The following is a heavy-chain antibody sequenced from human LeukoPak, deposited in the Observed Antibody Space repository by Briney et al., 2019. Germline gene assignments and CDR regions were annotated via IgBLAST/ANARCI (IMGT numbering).Heavy chain of an antibody. D-gene: IGHD2-21*01. CDR3: TRLVVGDAFDI. CDR2: IRSKTNGYTT. J-gene: IGHJ3*02. V-gene: IGHV3-73*01. CDR1: GFSFSGFA. Sequence: GGSLRLSCAASGFSFSGFAIHWVRQATGKGLEWVGRIRSKTNGYTTAYGASLKGRFTISRDDSQNTAYLQIKRLKTEDTAMYYCTRLVVGDAFDIWGQGIMLTVSS.